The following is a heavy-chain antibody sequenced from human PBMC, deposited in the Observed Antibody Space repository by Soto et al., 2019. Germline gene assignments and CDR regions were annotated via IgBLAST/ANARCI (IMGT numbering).Heavy chain of an antibody. D-gene: IGHD6-13*01. CDR3: ARARLGLAAAGSFDY. CDR2: ISAYSGST. J-gene: IGHJ4*02. CDR1: GYTFTSYG. V-gene: IGHV1-18*04. Sequence: ASVKVSCKASGYTFTSYGINWVRQAPGQGLEWMGWISAYSGSTNYAQKLQGRVTMTTDTSTSTAYMELRSLRSDDTAVYYCARARLGLAAAGSFDYWGQGTRVTVST.